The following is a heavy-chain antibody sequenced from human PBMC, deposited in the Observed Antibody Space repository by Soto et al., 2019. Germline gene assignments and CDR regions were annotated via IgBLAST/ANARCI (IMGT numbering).Heavy chain of an antibody. CDR3: AKPPTDIVVVVAAPNWFDP. J-gene: IGHJ5*02. CDR1: GFTFSSYA. D-gene: IGHD2-15*01. CDR2: ISGSGGST. V-gene: IGHV3-23*01. Sequence: GGSLRLSCAASGFTFSSYAMSWVRQAPGKGLEWVSAISGSGGSTYYADSVKGRFTISRDNSKNTLYLQMNSLRAEDTAVYYCAKPPTDIVVVVAAPNWFDPWGQGTLVTVSS.